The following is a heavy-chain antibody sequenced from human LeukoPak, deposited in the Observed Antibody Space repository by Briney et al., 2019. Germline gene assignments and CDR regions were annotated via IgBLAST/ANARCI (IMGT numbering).Heavy chain of an antibody. CDR3: ARGREQLLLDAFDI. D-gene: IGHD2-2*01. J-gene: IGHJ3*02. V-gene: IGHV1-69*05. Sequence: SVKVSCKASGGTFSSYAISWVRQAPGQGLEWMGGIIPIFGTASYAQKFQGRVTITRNTSISTAYMELSSLRSEDTAVYYCARGREQLLLDAFDIWGQGTMVTVSS. CDR1: GGTFSSYA. CDR2: IIPIFGTA.